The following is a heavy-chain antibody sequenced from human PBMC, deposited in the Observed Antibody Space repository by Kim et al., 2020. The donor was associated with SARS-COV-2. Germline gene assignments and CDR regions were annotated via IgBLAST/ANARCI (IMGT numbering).Heavy chain of an antibody. D-gene: IGHD6-6*01. CDR3: ARGHYSSSPYYFDY. V-gene: IGHV4-31*03. Sequence: SETLSLTCTVSGGSISSGGYYWSWIHQHPGKGLEWIGYIYYSGSTYYNPSLKSRVTISVDTSKNQFSLKLSSVTAADTAVYYCARGHYSSSPYYFDYWGQGTLVTVSS. J-gene: IGHJ4*02. CDR2: IYYSGST. CDR1: GGSISSGGYY.